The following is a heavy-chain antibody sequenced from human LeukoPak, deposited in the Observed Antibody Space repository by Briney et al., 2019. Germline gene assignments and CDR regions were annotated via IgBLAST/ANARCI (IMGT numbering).Heavy chain of an antibody. CDR1: GDSVSSNSVA. CDR3: ARAVSAAKNFDH. J-gene: IGHJ4*02. D-gene: IGHD6-25*01. Sequence: SQTLSLTCAISGDSVSSNSVAWNWIRQSPSRGLEWLGRTYYRSKWYNDYAVSVKSRITINPYTSKNQFSLHLNSVTPEDTAVYYCARAVSAAKNFDHGGQGTLVTVSS. V-gene: IGHV6-1*01. CDR2: TYYRSKWYN.